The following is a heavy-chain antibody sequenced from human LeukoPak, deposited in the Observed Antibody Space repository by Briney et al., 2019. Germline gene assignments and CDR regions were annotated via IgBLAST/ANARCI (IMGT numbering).Heavy chain of an antibody. J-gene: IGHJ6*03. CDR1: GFTFDDYA. CDR3: AKGSADYYYMGV. V-gene: IGHV3-43D*03. CDR2: ISWDGGST. Sequence: GGSLRLSCAASGFTFDDYAMHWVRQAPGKGLEWVSLISWDGGSTYYADSVKGRFTISRDNSKNSLYLQMNSLRAEDTALYYCAKGSADYYYMGVWGKGTTVTVSS.